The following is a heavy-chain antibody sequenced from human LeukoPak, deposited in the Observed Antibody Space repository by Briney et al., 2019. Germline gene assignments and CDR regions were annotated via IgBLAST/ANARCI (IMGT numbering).Heavy chain of an antibody. CDR2: VHTSGST. D-gene: IGHD2-8*01. CDR3: ARGPANGASYFDY. V-gene: IGHV4-61*02. Sequence: SQTLSLTCTVSGGSIIRGAFYWHWIRQPAGKGLEWIGRVHTSGSTHYDPSLSSRVTISLDTSKNQCSLGLSSVTAADTAVYYCARGPANGASYFDYWGQGSLVTVSS. CDR1: GGSIIRGAFY. J-gene: IGHJ4*02.